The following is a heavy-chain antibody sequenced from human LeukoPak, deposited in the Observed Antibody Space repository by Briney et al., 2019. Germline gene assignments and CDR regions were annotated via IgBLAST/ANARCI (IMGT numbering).Heavy chain of an antibody. Sequence: SQTLSLTCAISGDSVSSNSAAWNWIRQSPSRGLEWLGRTYYRSKWYNAYAVSVKSRITINPDTSKNQFSLQLNSVTPEDTAVYYCAINTAMVTYDAFDIWGQGTMVTVSS. CDR2: TYYRSKWYN. CDR1: GDSVSSNSAA. D-gene: IGHD5-18*01. V-gene: IGHV6-1*01. J-gene: IGHJ3*02. CDR3: AINTAMVTYDAFDI.